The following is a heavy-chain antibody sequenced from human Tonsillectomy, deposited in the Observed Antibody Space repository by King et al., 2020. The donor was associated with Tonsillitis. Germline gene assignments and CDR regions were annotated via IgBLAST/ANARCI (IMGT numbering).Heavy chain of an antibody. J-gene: IGHJ6*02. Sequence: VQLVESGGGLVKPGGSLRLSCAASGFTFSSYSMNWVRQAPGKGLEWVSSISSSSSYIYYADSVKGRFTISRDNAKNSLYLQMNSLRAEDTAVYYCARDSYNYDILTGYWDGMDVWGQGTTVTVSS. CDR2: ISSSSSYI. V-gene: IGHV3-21*01. CDR3: ARDSYNYDILTGYWDGMDV. D-gene: IGHD3-9*01. CDR1: GFTFSSYS.